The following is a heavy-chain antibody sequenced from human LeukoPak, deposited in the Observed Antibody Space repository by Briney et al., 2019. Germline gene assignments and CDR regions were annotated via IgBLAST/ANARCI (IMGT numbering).Heavy chain of an antibody. CDR2: IYYSGST. J-gene: IGHJ3*01. CDR3: ARSNAFDV. CDR1: GGSISSSSYY. V-gene: IGHV4-39*07. Sequence: SETLSLTCTVSGGSISSSSYYWGWIRQPPGKGLEWIGSIYYSGSTYYNPSLKSRVTISVDTSKNQFSLNLSSMTAADTAVYYCARSNAFDVRGQGTMVTVSS.